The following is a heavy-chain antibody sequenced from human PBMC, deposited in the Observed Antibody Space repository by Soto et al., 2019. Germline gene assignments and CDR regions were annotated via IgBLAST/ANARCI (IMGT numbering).Heavy chain of an antibody. CDR1: GGSISSYY. CDR3: ARVRGNKYCSSTSCYRDYFDY. CDR2: IYYSGST. Sequence: SETLSLTCTVSGGSISSYYWSWIRQPPGKGLEWIGYIYYSGSTNYNPSRKSRFTISVDTSKNQFSLKLSSVTAADTAVYYCARVRGNKYCSSTSCYRDYFDYWGQGTLVTVSS. J-gene: IGHJ4*02. D-gene: IGHD2-2*01. V-gene: IGHV4-59*01.